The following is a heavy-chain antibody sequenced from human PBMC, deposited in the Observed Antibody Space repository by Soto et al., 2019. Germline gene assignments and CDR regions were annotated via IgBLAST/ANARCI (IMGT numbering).Heavy chain of an antibody. J-gene: IGHJ6*02. Sequence: VHLVQSGTEVKKPGSSVKVSCKASGGTFSSSGFSWVRQAPGQGLEWMGMIVPSLDTTNYAQKFQARVTITADEVTSTAYMELRSLRSEDTAVYYCARWPQPRYTADPYAVDVWGQGTRAIVSS. D-gene: IGHD3-16*02. V-gene: IGHV1-69*11. CDR3: ARWPQPRYTADPYAVDV. CDR2: IVPSLDTT. CDR1: GGTFSSSG.